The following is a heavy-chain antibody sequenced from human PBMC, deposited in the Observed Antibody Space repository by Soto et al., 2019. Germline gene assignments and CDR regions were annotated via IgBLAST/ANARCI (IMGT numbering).Heavy chain of an antibody. V-gene: IGHV4-30-2*01. CDR2: IYHSVST. CDR1: GGSISRGGYS. Sequence: SETLSLTCAVSGGSISRGGYSWSWIRQPPGKGLECIGYIYHSVSTYYNPSLKSRVTISVDRSKNQFSLKLSSVTAADTAVYYCARDLWGYCGTDCYPLDVWGQGTTVT. D-gene: IGHD2-21*02. CDR3: ARDLWGYCGTDCYPLDV. J-gene: IGHJ6*02.